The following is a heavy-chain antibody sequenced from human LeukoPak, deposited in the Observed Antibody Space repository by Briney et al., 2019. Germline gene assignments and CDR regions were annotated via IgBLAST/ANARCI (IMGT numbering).Heavy chain of an antibody. CDR1: GGTFSSYA. CDR3: ARWGRDYGKSGGGGYYYYYMDV. V-gene: IGHV1-69*13. Sequence: GASVKVSCKASGGTFSSYAISWVRQAPGQGLEWMGGIIPIFGTANYAQKFQGRVTITADESTSTAYMELSSLRSEDTAVYYCARWGRDYGKSGGGGYYYYYMDVWGKGTTVTVSS. D-gene: IGHD4-17*01. J-gene: IGHJ6*03. CDR2: IIPIFGTA.